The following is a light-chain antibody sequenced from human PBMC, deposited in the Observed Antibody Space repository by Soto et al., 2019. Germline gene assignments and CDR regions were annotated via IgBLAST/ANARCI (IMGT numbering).Light chain of an antibody. V-gene: IGKV3-15*01. CDR2: GAS. CDR1: QSVSSN. CDR3: QQYNNWPTWT. Sequence: DTVMTQSPGTLSLSPGERATLSCRASQSVSSNLAWYQQKPGQAPRLLIYGASTRATGIPARFSGSGSGTEFTLNISSLQSEDFAVYYCQQYNNWPTWTFGQGTKVEIK. J-gene: IGKJ1*01.